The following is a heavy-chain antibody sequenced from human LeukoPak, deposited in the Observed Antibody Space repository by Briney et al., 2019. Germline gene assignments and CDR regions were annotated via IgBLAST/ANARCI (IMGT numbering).Heavy chain of an antibody. CDR2: ISGSGGST. Sequence: GGSLRLSCAASGFTFSSYAMSWVRQAPGKGLEWVSAISGSGGSTYYADSVKGRFTISRDNSKNTLYLQMNSLRAEDTAVYYCAKRARGYGPKGHDAFDIWGQGTMVTVSS. CDR1: GFTFSSYA. V-gene: IGHV3-23*01. CDR3: AKRARGYGPKGHDAFDI. J-gene: IGHJ3*02. D-gene: IGHD6-25*01.